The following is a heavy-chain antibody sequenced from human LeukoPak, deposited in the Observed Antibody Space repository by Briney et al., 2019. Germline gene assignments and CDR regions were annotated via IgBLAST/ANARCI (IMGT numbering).Heavy chain of an antibody. J-gene: IGHJ4*02. V-gene: IGHV4-30-2*01. CDR1: GGSISSGSYS. Sequence: PSETLSLTCAVSGGSISSGSYSWSWIRQPPGKGLEWIGYIYHSGSTYYNPSLKSRVTISVDRSKNQFSLKLSSVTAADTAVYYCARVTTYYYDSSGYSPHFDYWGQGTLVTVSS. D-gene: IGHD3-22*01. CDR2: IYHSGST. CDR3: ARVTTYYYDSSGYSPHFDY.